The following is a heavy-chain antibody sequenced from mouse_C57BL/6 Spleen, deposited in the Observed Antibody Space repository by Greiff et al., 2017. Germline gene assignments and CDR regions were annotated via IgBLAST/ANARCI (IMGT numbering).Heavy chain of an antibody. CDR3: ARWDYGSSYWYFDV. D-gene: IGHD1-1*01. J-gene: IGHJ1*03. Sequence: VQLQQSGPELVKPGASVKISCKASGYTFTDYYMNWVKQSHGKSLEWIGDINPNNGGTSYNQKFKGKATLTVDKSSSTAYMELRSLTSEDSAVYYGARWDYGSSYWYFDVWGTGTTVTVSS. CDR2: INPNNGGT. CDR1: GYTFTDYY. V-gene: IGHV1-26*01.